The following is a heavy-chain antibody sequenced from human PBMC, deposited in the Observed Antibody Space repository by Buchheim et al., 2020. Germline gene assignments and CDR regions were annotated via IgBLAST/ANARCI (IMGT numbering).Heavy chain of an antibody. CDR3: AQLDVSVTYFHLHQ. Sequence: QVQLVQSGAEVKKPGASVKVSYKAYGYTFTSYGINWVRQDSGQGLEWMGWMNTNNDDTGYAQKFQGSIAIPRDTSISTAYMELHSLSFEDTAVYYCAQLDVSVTYFHLHQWGQGTL. CDR2: MNTNNDDT. CDR1: GYTFTSYG. V-gene: IGHV1-8*01. D-gene: IGHD3-10*01. J-gene: IGHJ4*02.